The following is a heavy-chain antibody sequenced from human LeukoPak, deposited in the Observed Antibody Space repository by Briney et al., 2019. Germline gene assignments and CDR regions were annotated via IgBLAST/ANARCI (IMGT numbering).Heavy chain of an antibody. J-gene: IGHJ4*02. V-gene: IGHV3-23*01. CDR1: GFTFSSYA. Sequence: GGSLRLSCAASGFTFSSYAMSWVRQAPGKGLEWVSAISGSGGSTYYADSVKGRFTISRDNSKNTLYLQMNSLRAEDAAVYYCAKNGSGGYYYFDYWGQGTLVTVSS. CDR2: ISGSGGST. CDR3: AKNGSGGYYYFDY. D-gene: IGHD3-10*01.